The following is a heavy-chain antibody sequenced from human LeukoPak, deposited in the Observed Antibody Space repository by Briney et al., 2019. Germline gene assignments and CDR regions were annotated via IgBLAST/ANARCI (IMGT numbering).Heavy chain of an antibody. J-gene: IGHJ5*02. D-gene: IGHD3-10*01. V-gene: IGHV4-39*01. CDR1: GGSISSSSYY. CDR2: IYYSGST. Sequence: SETLSLTCTVSGGSISSSSYYWGWIRQPPGKGLEWIASIYYSGSTYYNPSLKSRVTISVDTSKNQFSLKLSSVTAADTSVYYCATSLPYVGGWFDPWGQGTLVTVSS. CDR3: ATSLPYVGGWFDP.